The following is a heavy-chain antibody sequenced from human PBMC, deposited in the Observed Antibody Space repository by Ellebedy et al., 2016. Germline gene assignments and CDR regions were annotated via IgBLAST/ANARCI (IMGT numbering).Heavy chain of an antibody. J-gene: IGHJ3*01. V-gene: IGHV4-59*02. Sequence: GSLRLSCNVSGGSVSSDYWNWIRRPPGKGLEWIGYVFHTGTTNYNPSLRSRVTMSLDTSKNRLSLEVTSVTAADTAVYYCAKWNGAWNAFDVWGLGTMVTVSS. CDR3: AKWNGAWNAFDV. CDR1: GGSVSSDY. D-gene: IGHD1-1*01. CDR2: VFHTGTT.